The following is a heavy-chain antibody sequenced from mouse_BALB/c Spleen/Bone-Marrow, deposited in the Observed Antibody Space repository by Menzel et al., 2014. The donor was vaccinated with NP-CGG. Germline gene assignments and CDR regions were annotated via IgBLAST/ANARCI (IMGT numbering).Heavy chain of an antibody. CDR3: ARGGISVDY. J-gene: IGHJ2*01. CDR2: IYPGDGDT. Sequence: VKLMESGAELVRPGSSVKISCKSSGYVFSTYWINWVKQRPGQDLEWTGQIYPGDGDTDFNGKFKDKATLTAYESSNTAYMQLSSLTSEDSAVYFCARGGISVDYWGQGTTLTVSS. V-gene: IGHV1-80*01. CDR1: GYVFSTYW.